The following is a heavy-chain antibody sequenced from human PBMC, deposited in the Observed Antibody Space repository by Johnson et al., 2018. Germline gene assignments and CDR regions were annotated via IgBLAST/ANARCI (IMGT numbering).Heavy chain of an antibody. J-gene: IGHJ6*03. D-gene: IGHD2-2*01. V-gene: IGHV3-48*01. CDR1: GFTFSSYS. Sequence: VQLVESGGGLVQPGGSLRLSCAASGFTFSSYSMNWVRQAPGKGLEWVSYISSSSSTIYYADSVKGRFTISRDNAKNSLYLQMNSLRAEDTAVYYFGRNDLRVVPAGIVPEKNYYYYYYMDVWGKGTTVTVSS. CDR3: GRNDLRVVPAGIVPEKNYYYYYYMDV. CDR2: ISSSSSTI.